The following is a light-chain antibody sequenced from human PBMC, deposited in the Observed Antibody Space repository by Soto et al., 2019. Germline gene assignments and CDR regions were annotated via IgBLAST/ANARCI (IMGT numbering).Light chain of an antibody. J-gene: IGKJ2*01. V-gene: IGKV2-30*01. CDR1: QSLVYSDGNTY. CDR2: KVS. CDR3: MRGTYWPYP. Sequence: DAVMTQSPLSLHVTLGQPASISCGSSQSLVYSDGNTYLNGFQQRPGQSPRRLIYKVSNRDSGVPDSLSGSGSDTDFTVKISRVEAEDVGVFYCMRGTYWPYPCGERTKLEIK.